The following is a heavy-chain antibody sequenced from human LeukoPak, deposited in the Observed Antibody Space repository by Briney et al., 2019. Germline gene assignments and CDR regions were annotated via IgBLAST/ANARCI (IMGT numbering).Heavy chain of an antibody. CDR3: GRSGGFGKIDY. J-gene: IGHJ4*02. Sequence: SETLSLTCTVSGASISGSGYYWGCIRPPPGQGLEWTMNINDSGRTYYNSSLQSRATTSINTPKNQFSLRLSTVTAADEAMYYCGRSGGFGKIDYWGQGTLVTVSS. CDR1: GASISGSGYY. V-gene: IGHV4-39*01. D-gene: IGHD1-26*01. CDR2: INDSGRT.